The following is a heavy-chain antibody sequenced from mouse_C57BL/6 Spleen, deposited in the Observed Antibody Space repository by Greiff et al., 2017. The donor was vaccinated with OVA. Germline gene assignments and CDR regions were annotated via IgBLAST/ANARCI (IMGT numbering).Heavy chain of an antibody. V-gene: IGHV5-4*03. CDR3: ARSYGIYWYFDV. Sequence: EVKVVESGGGLVKPGGSLKLSCAASGFTFSSYAMSWVRQTPEKRLEWVATISDGGSYTYYPDNVKGRFTISRDNAKNNLYLQMSHLKSEDTAMYYCARSYGIYWYFDVWGTGTTVTVSS. CDR1: GFTFSSYA. CDR2: ISDGGSYT. J-gene: IGHJ1*03. D-gene: IGHD2-1*01.